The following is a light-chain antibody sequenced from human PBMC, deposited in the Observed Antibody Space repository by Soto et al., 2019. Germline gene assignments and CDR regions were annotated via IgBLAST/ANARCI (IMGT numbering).Light chain of an antibody. CDR2: LNSDGSH. CDR3: QTWGTGIQV. J-gene: IGLJ3*02. CDR1: SGHSSYA. Sequence: QPVLTQSPSASAFLGASVKLTCTLSSGHSSYAIAWHQQQPEKGPRYLMKLNSDGSHSKGDGIPDRFSGSSSGAERYLTISSLQSEDGADYYCQTWGTGIQVFGGGTKLTVL. V-gene: IGLV4-69*01.